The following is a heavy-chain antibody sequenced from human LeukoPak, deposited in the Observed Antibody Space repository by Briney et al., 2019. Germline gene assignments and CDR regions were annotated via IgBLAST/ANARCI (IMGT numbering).Heavy chain of an antibody. CDR1: GFTFSSYA. D-gene: IGHD6-13*01. CDR3: SYSSSWSGNWFDP. J-gene: IGHJ5*02. Sequence: GGSLRLSCAASGFTFSSYAMSWVRQAPGKGLEWVSAISGSGGSTYYADSVKGRFTISRDNSKNTLYLQMNSLRAEDTAVYYCSYSSSWSGNWFDPWGQGTLVTVSS. V-gene: IGHV3-23*01. CDR2: ISGSGGST.